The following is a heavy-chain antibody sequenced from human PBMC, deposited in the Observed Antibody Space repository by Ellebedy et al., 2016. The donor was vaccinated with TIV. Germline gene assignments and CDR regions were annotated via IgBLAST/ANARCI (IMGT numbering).Heavy chain of an antibody. Sequence: GESLKISCAASGFTFNTYSMNWVRQAPGKGLEWISYIGSRSGIIRYADSVKGRFTISRDNAKNSLYLQVDRLRDEDTAVYYCARGGGSGTYYSFDYWGRGTLVTVSS. D-gene: IGHD3-10*01. J-gene: IGHJ4*02. V-gene: IGHV3-48*02. CDR3: ARGGGSGTYYSFDY. CDR1: GFTFNTYS. CDR2: IGSRSGII.